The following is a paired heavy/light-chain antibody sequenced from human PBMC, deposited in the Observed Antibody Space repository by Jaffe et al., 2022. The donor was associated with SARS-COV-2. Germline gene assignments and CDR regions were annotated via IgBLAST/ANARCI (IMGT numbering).Heavy chain of an antibody. V-gene: IGHV3-15*01. D-gene: IGHD4-17*01. CDR2: IKSKTDGGTT. CDR3: TTSPVSDYGDGGVIYFQH. J-gene: IGHJ1*01. CDR1: GFTFSNAW. Sequence: EVQLVESGGGLVKPGGSLRLSCAASGFTFSNAWMSWVRQAPGKGLEWVGRIKSKTDGGTTDYAAPVKGRFTISRDDSKNTLYLQMNSLKTEDTAVYYCTTSPVSDYGDGGVIYFQHWGQGTLVTVSS.
Light chain of an antibody. V-gene: IGKV4-1*01. J-gene: IGKJ2*01. CDR1: QSVLYSSNNKNY. Sequence: DIVMTQSPDSLAVSLGERATINCKSSQSVLYSSNNKNYLAWYQQKPGQPPKLLIYWASTRESGVPDRFSGSGSGTDFTLTISSLQAEDVAVYYCQQYYSTPIVTFGQGTKLEIK. CDR3: QQYYSTPIVT. CDR2: WAS.